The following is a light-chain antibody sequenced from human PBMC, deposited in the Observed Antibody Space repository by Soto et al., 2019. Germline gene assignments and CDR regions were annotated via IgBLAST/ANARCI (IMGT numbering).Light chain of an antibody. CDR1: SSDVGGYNF. CDR3: SSYINSSTLV. J-gene: IGLJ3*02. CDR2: EVS. Sequence: QSALTQPASVSGSPGQSITISCTGTSSDVGGYNFVSWYQQHPGKAPKLMIYEVSNRPSGVSNRFSGSKSGNTASLTISGLQAEDEGDYYCSSYINSSTLVFGGGTKLTVL. V-gene: IGLV2-14*01.